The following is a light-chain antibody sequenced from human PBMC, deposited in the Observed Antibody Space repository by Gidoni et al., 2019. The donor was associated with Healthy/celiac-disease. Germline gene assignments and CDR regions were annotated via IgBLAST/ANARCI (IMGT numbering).Light chain of an antibody. CDR3: RQEYNYPRT. CDR2: AAS. V-gene: IGKV1-6*01. Sequence: AIQMTQSPSSLSASVGDRVTITCRASQGIRNDLGWYQQKPGKAPKLLIYAASSLQSGVPSRFSGSGYGTDVTLTISSLQPEDFATYYCRQEYNYPRTFGQGTKVEIK. CDR1: QGIRND. J-gene: IGKJ1*01.